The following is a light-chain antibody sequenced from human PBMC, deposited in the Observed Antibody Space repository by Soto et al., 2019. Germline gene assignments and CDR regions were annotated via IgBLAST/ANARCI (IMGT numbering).Light chain of an antibody. V-gene: IGKV1-27*01. Sequence: DIQMTQSPSSLSAPVGDRVTMTCRASQSISSYLAWYQQKPGKVPKLLIYAASTLQSGVPSRFSGSGSGIDFTLTISSLQPEDVATYYCQKYNSAPLTFGQGTRLEI. CDR3: QKYNSAPLT. CDR1: QSISSY. J-gene: IGKJ5*01. CDR2: AAS.